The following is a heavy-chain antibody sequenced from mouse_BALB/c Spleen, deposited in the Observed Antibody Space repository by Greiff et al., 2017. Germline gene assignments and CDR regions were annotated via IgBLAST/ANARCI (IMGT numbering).Heavy chain of an antibody. CDR3: ARDRDYDGYAMDY. CDR1: GFSLTGYG. Sequence: VQLQQSGPGLVAPSQSLSITCTVSGFSLTGYGVNWVRQPPGKGLEWLGMIWGDGSTDYNSALKSRLSISKDNSKSQVFLKMNSLQTDDTARYYCARDRDYDGYAMDYWGQGTSVTVSS. J-gene: IGHJ4*01. D-gene: IGHD2-4*01. CDR2: IWGDGST. V-gene: IGHV2-6-7*01.